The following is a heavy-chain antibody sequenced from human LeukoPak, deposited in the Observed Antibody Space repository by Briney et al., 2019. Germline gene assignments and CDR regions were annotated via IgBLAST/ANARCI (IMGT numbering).Heavy chain of an antibody. V-gene: IGHV4-59*01. CDR2: IYYSGST. CDR3: ARDLLYYDYVWGSYRYTSGAFDI. CDR1: GGSISSYY. Sequence: SETLSLTCTVSGGSISSYYWSWIRQPPGKGLEWIGYIYYSGSTNYNPSLKSRVTISVDTSKNQFSLKLSSVTAADTAVYYCARDLLYYDYVWGSYRYTSGAFDIWGQGTMVTVSS. J-gene: IGHJ3*02. D-gene: IGHD3-16*02.